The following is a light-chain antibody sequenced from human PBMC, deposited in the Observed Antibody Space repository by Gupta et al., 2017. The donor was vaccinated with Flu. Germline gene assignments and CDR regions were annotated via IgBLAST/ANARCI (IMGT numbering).Light chain of an antibody. J-gene: IGLJ3*02. CDR1: TGAVTSGYY. CDR2: STS. Sequence: QTVVTQEPSLTVSPGGTVTLTCASSTGAVTSGYYPNWFQQKPGQAPRARIYSTSNKHYWTPARFSGSLLGGNAALKRSGVQPEDESEYSCLLYYGGALVFGGGTKLTVL. V-gene: IGLV7-43*01. CDR3: LLYYGGALV.